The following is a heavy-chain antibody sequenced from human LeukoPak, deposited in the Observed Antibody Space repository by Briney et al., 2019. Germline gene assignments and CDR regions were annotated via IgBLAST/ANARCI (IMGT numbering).Heavy chain of an antibody. CDR2: IIPIFGTA. D-gene: IGHD5-24*01. CDR1: GGTFSKSD. V-gene: IGHV1-69*06. J-gene: IGHJ6*03. CDR3: ARDWGRDGYSYYMDV. Sequence: ASVKVSCKASGGTFSKSDISWVRQAPGQGLEWMGGIIPIFGTANYAQKFQGRVTITADKSTSTAYMELSSLRSEDTAVYYCARDWGRDGYSYYMDVWGKGTTVTVSS.